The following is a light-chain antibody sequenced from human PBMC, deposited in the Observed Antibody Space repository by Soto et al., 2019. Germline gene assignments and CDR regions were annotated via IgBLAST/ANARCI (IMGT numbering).Light chain of an antibody. CDR1: QSVGNF. CDR3: EQHNQWPIT. V-gene: IGKV3D-15*01. Sequence: EIVMTQSPATLSVSPGERASLSCRASQSVGNFLAWYQQKPGQAPRLLIYHISTRATGIPARFSGSGSGTEFTLTINSLQSEDFAVYYCEQHNQWPITVGQGTRLEIK. CDR2: HIS. J-gene: IGKJ5*01.